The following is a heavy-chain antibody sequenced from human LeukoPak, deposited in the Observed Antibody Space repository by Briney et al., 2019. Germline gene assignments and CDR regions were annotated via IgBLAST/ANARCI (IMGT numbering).Heavy chain of an antibody. J-gene: IGHJ4*02. V-gene: IGHV3-23*01. D-gene: IGHD4-11*01. CDR1: GFTFSSYA. Sequence: PGGSLRLSCAASGFTFSSYAMSWVRQAPGKGLEWVSAISSSGGSTYYTHSVKGRFTISRDNSKNTLYLQMNSLRAEDAAVYYCAKVSPRMTTVTTWVQYWGQGTLVTVSS. CDR3: AKVSPRMTTVTTWVQY. CDR2: ISSSGGST.